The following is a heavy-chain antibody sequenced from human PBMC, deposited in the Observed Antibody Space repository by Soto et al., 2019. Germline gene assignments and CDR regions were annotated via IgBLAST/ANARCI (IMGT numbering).Heavy chain of an antibody. D-gene: IGHD1-26*01. CDR1: GGSFSGYY. CDR2: INHRGST. CDR3: ARVHWDPILGATRDDY. Sequence: QVQLQQWGAGLLKPSETPSLTCAVYGGSFSGYYWSWIRQPPGKGLEWIGEINHRGSTNYNPSLKSRVTLSVDTSKNQFSLKLDSVTAADTAVYYCARVHWDPILGATRDDYWGQGTLVTVSS. J-gene: IGHJ4*02. V-gene: IGHV4-34*01.